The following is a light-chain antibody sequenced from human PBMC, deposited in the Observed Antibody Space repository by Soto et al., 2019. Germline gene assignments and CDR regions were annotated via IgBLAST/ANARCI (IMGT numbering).Light chain of an antibody. V-gene: IGKV4-1*01. Sequence: DFVMTQSPDSLAVSLGERATINCKSSQSVLYSPNNKNYLAWYQQKAGQPPNLLIYWASTRESGVPDRFSGNGSRTDYTLTISSLQAEDVSVYYCQQYYTTPLTFGGGTKVEIK. CDR1: QSVLYSPNNKNY. J-gene: IGKJ4*01. CDR2: WAS. CDR3: QQYYTTPLT.